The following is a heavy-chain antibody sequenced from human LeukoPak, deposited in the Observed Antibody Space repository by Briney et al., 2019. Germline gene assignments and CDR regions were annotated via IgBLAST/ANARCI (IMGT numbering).Heavy chain of an antibody. CDR2: ISYDGSNK. CDR3: ARDSPFTIFEVFDY. J-gene: IGHJ4*02. CDR1: RFTFSSYA. D-gene: IGHD3-3*01. Sequence: GGSLRLSCAASRFTFSSYAMHWVRQAPGKGLEWVAVISYDGSNKYYADSVKGRFTISRDNSKNTPYLQMNSLRAEDTAVYYCARDSPFTIFEVFDYWGQGTLVTVSS. V-gene: IGHV3-30-3*01.